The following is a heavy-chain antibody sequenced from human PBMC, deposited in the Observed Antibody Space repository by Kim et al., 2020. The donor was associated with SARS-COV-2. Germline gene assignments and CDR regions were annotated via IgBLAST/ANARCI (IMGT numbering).Heavy chain of an antibody. V-gene: IGHV4-59*01. J-gene: IGHJ4*02. CDR2: IYYSGST. D-gene: IGHD5-12*01. CDR1: GGSISSYY. Sequence: SETLSLTCTVSGGSISSYYWSWIRQPPGKGLEWIGYIYYSGSTNYNPSLKSRVTISVDTSKNQFSLKLSSVTAGDTAVYYCAREVEMATGGGLFDYWGQGTLVTVSS. CDR3: AREVEMATGGGLFDY.